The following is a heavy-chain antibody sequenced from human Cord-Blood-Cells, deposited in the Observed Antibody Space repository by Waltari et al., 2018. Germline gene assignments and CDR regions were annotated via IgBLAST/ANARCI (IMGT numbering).Heavy chain of an antibody. V-gene: IGHV4-34*01. CDR1: GGSFSGYY. D-gene: IGHD3-3*01. J-gene: IGHJ5*02. CDR2: INHSGST. Sequence: QVQLQQWGAGLLKPSETLSLTCAVYGGSFSGYYWSCIRPPPGKGLEWIGEINHSGSTNYNPSLKSRVTISVDTSKNQFSLKLSSVTAADTAVYYCARGSTIFGVVIIPAHGGFDPWGQGTLVTVSS. CDR3: ARGSTIFGVVIIPAHGGFDP.